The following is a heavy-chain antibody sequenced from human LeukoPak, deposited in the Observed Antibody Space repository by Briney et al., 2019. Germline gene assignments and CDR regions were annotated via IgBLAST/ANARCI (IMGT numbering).Heavy chain of an antibody. D-gene: IGHD2/OR15-2a*01. Sequence: SQTLSLTCAISGDSVSSNSATWNWIRQSPSRGLEWLGRTYYRSKWYNVYAVSEESRITINPDTSKNQFSLHLNSVTPEDTGVYYCARQGSFLDYWGRGSLVTVSS. V-gene: IGHV6-1*01. J-gene: IGHJ4*02. CDR1: GDSVSSNSAT. CDR3: ARQGSFLDY. CDR2: TYYRSKWYN.